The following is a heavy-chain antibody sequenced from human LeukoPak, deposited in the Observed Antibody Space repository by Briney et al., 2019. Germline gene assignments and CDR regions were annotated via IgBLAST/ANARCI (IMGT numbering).Heavy chain of an antibody. Sequence: GGSLRLSCAASGFSVSTNYMSWVRQTPVKGLEWVSAISGSGGSTYYADSVKGRFTISRDNSKNTLYLQMNSLRAEDTAVYYCAKALYSSALSAFDIWGRGTMVTVSS. J-gene: IGHJ3*02. D-gene: IGHD6-19*01. CDR1: GFSVSTNY. CDR2: ISGSGGST. V-gene: IGHV3-23*01. CDR3: AKALYSSALSAFDI.